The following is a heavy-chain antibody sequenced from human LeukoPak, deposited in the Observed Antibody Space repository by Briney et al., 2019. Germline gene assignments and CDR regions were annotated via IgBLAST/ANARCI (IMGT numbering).Heavy chain of an antibody. CDR3: ARHDYGDLNYFDY. CDR2: IYSGGST. CDR1: GFTVSSNY. D-gene: IGHD4-17*01. V-gene: IGHV3-66*02. J-gene: IGHJ4*02. Sequence: PGVSRRLSCATSGFTVSSNYMSWVRQAPGKGLEWVSVIYSGGSTYYADSVKGRFTISRDNSKNTLYLQMNSLRAEDTAVYYCARHDYGDLNYFDYWGQGTLVTVSS.